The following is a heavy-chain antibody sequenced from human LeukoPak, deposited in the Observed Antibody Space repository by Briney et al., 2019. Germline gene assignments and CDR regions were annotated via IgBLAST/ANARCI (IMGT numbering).Heavy chain of an antibody. CDR1: GYTFTDYG. D-gene: IGHD6-19*01. CDR3: ARDRAGSAWHTTFDY. Sequence: ASVKVSCKTSGYTFTDYGISWVRQAPGQGLEWMGWRNAFNGDTNYAQKLQGRVTMTTDTSTSRVYMDLRSLRSDDTAVYYCARDRAGSAWHTTFDYWGQGTLVTVSS. J-gene: IGHJ4*02. CDR2: RNAFNGDT. V-gene: IGHV1-18*01.